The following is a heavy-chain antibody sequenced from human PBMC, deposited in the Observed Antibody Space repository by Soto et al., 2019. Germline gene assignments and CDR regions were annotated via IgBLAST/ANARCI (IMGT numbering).Heavy chain of an antibody. D-gene: IGHD2-15*01. Sequence: SETLSLTCTVSGGSISSGDYYWSWIRQPPGKGLEWIGYIHYRGTTYYHPSLKGRVTMSVDTSKNQFSLKLRSVTAADAAVYYCAGDTSDPSCGGGSCYANNWFDPWGQGTLVTVSS. CDR2: IHYRGTT. J-gene: IGHJ5*02. V-gene: IGHV4-30-4*01. CDR3: AGDTSDPSCGGGSCYANNWFDP. CDR1: GGSISSGDYY.